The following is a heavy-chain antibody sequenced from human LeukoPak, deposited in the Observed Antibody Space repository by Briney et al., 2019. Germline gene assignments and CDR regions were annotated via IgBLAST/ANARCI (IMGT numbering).Heavy chain of an antibody. V-gene: IGHV4-59*01. CDR3: ARGPVYSSGWYNWFDP. D-gene: IGHD6-19*01. Sequence: SETLSLTCTVSGGSISSYYWSWIRQPPGKGLEWLGYIYYSGSTNYNPSLKSRVTISVDTSKNQFSLKLNSVTAADTAVYYCARGPVYSSGWYNWFDPWGQGTLVTVSS. CDR1: GGSISSYY. CDR2: IYYSGST. J-gene: IGHJ5*02.